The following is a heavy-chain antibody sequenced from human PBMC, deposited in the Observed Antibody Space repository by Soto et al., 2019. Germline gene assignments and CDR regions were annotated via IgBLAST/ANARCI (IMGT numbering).Heavy chain of an antibody. CDR2: ISSSSYI. V-gene: IGHV3-21*01. CDR1: GFTFSSYS. CDR3: ARDSSGGWELLRWFDP. Sequence: GGSLRLSCAASGFTFSSYSMNWVRQAPGKGLEWVSSISSSSYIYYADSVKGRFTISRDNAKNSLYLQMNSLRAEDTAVYYCARDSSGGWELLRWFDPWGQGTLVTVSS. D-gene: IGHD1-26*01. J-gene: IGHJ5*02.